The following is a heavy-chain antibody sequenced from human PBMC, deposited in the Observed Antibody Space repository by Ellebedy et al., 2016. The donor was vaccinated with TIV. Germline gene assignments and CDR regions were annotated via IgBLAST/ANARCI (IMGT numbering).Heavy chain of an antibody. V-gene: IGHV3-23*01. Sequence: PGGSLRLSCVASGFSFSSYALSWVRQAPGKGLEWVSGIVCSGATKYADSVKGRFSISRDNSKSTVDLQMNSLRADDTAIYYCAKDRIFGDGYWVFDFWGQGTVVTVST. D-gene: IGHD5-18*01. CDR3: AKDRIFGDGYWVFDF. CDR1: GFSFSSYA. CDR2: IVCSGAT. J-gene: IGHJ4*02.